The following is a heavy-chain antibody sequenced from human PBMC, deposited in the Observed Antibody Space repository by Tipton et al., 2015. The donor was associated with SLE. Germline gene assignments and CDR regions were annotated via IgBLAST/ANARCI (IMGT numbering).Heavy chain of an antibody. D-gene: IGHD6-25*01. CDR1: GGSISSSGYF. CDR3: ARYGGAAAAGFDY. Sequence: LRLSCTVSGGSISSSGYFWVWIRQPPGKGLEWIGSLFYSGSTSYNPSLKSRVTISSDTSKNHFSLSLTSVTAADTAVYYCARYGGAAAAGFDYWGQGTLVTVTS. V-gene: IGHV4-39*07. J-gene: IGHJ4*02. CDR2: LFYSGST.